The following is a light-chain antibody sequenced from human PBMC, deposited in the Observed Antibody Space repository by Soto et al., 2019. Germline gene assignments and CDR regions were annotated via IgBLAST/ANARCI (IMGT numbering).Light chain of an antibody. V-gene: IGLV1-40*01. CDR2: GNT. CDR1: SSNIGAPYD. CDR3: QSYDSSLSGPYV. Sequence: QSVLTQPPSVSGAPGQRVTISCTGSSSNIGAPYDVHWYQQLPGKAPKLLIYGNTNRPSGVPDRFSGSKSGTSASLAITGLQAEDEADYYCQSYDSSLSGPYVFGTGTKVTVL. J-gene: IGLJ1*01.